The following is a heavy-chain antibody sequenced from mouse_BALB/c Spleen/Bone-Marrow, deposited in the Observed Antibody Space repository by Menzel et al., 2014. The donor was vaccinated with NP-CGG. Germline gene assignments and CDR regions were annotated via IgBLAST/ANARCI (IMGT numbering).Heavy chain of an antibody. CDR1: GYAFSNSW. CDR2: IYPGDGDT. Sequence: VQLQQSGPELVKPGASVRISCKASGYAFSNSWMNWVKQRPGQGLEWIGRIYPGDGDTYYNGKFKGKATLTADKSSSTAYMQLSSLTSVDSAVYFCARSDGYRALDYWGQGTSVTVSS. D-gene: IGHD2-3*01. CDR3: ARSDGYRALDY. V-gene: IGHV1-82*01. J-gene: IGHJ4*01.